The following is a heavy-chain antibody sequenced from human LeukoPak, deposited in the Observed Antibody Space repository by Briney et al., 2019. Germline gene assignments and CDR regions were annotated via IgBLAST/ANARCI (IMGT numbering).Heavy chain of an antibody. CDR3: ARVCSGGSCEGAVDI. D-gene: IGHD2-15*01. CDR2: IHYSGST. J-gene: IGHJ3*02. CDR1: GGSISSYY. Sequence: SETLSLTCTVSGGSISSYYWSWIRQPPGKGLEWIGYIHYSGSTNYNPSLKSRVTISVDTSKNQFTLKLTSLTAADTAVYYCARVCSGGSCEGAVDIWGQGTMVTVSS. V-gene: IGHV4-59*01.